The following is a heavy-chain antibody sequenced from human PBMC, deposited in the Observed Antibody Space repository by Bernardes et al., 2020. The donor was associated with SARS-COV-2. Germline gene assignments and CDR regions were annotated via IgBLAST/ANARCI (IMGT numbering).Heavy chain of an antibody. CDR1: GGSTNRGDYY. J-gene: IGHJ3*02. CDR3: AGDMYSSESYNYREAFDI. CDR2: ISHTGTS. D-gene: IGHD3-22*01. Sequence: SETLSLTCRVSGGSTNRGDYYWNWIRQRPGEGFEWIGYISHTGTSYSNPSLKGRVSISMDTSENQFFLNLTSVTAADTAVYYCAGDMYSSESYNYREAFDIWGQGTEVTVSS. V-gene: IGHV4-31*03.